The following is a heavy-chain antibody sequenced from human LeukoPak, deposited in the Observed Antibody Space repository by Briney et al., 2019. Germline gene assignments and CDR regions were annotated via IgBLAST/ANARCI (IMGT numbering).Heavy chain of an antibody. J-gene: IGHJ4*02. Sequence: GGSLRLSCAASGFTFSSSAMSWVRQAPGKGLEWVSGISAGGDSTYYADSVKGRITISRDNSKNTLYLQMNSLRAEDTAVYYCAKLFWGGYYSGNSPIDYWGQGTLVTVSS. V-gene: IGHV3-23*01. CDR2: ISAGGDST. CDR1: GFTFSSSA. D-gene: IGHD3-3*01. CDR3: AKLFWGGYYSGNSPIDY.